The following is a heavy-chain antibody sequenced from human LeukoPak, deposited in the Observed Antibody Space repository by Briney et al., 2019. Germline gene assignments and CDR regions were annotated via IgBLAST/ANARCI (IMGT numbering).Heavy chain of an antibody. V-gene: IGHV3-30*18. D-gene: IGHD6-13*01. J-gene: IGHJ4*02. CDR2: ISYDGSNK. CDR1: GFTFSSYG. CDR3: AKDLNIAAAAADY. Sequence: GGSLRLSCAASGFTFSSYGMYWVRQAPGKGLEWVAVISYDGSNKYYADSVKGRFTISRDNSKNTLYLQMNSLRAEDTAVCYCAKDLNIAAAAADYWGQGTLVTVSS.